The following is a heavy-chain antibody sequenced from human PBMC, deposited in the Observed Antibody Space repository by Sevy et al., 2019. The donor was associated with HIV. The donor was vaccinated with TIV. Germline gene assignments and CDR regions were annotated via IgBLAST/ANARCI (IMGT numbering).Heavy chain of an antibody. D-gene: IGHD6-19*01. CDR3: ARGGIAVAGPYFDY. V-gene: IGHV1-69*06. Sequence: ASVKVSCKASGVTFSSYAISWVRQAPGQGLEWMGGIIPIFGTANYALKFQGRVTIIADKSTSTAYMDLSSLRSEDTAVYYCARGGIAVAGPYFDYWGQGTLVTVSS. J-gene: IGHJ4*02. CDR1: GVTFSSYA. CDR2: IIPIFGTA.